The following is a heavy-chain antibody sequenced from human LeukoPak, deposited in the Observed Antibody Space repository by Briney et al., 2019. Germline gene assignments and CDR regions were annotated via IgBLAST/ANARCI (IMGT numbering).Heavy chain of an antibody. Sequence: ASVKVSCKASGYTFSDYTMHWVRQAPGQRLEWMGWMNRDNGNTEYSQKFQGRVTITSDTPATTVYMELHSLTSEDTAVYFCAGRWSTLAGEYFKLWGQGTLGTVSS. CDR3: AGRWSTLAGEYFKL. J-gene: IGHJ1*01. V-gene: IGHV1-3*01. CDR2: MNRDNGNT. D-gene: IGHD5/OR15-5a*01. CDR1: GYTFSDYT.